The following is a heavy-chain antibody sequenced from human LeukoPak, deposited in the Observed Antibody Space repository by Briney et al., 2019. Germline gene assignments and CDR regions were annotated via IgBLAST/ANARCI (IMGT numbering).Heavy chain of an antibody. V-gene: IGHV4-34*01. CDR2: INHSGST. D-gene: IGHD3-10*01. CDR1: GGSISTYY. J-gene: IGHJ6*02. Sequence: KTSETLSLTCTVSGGSISTYYWSWIRQPPGKGLEWIGEINHSGSTNYNPSLKSRVTISVDTSKNQFSLKLSSVTAADTAVYYCARDMGVGREGPYYYYGMDVWGQGTTVTVSS. CDR3: ARDMGVGREGPYYYYGMDV.